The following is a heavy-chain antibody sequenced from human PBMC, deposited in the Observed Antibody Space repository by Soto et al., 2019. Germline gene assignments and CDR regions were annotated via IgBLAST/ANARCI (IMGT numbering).Heavy chain of an antibody. CDR3: AKDLKGYCTNGVCLDFDY. CDR2: ISGSGGST. CDR1: GFTFSSYA. Sequence: GGSLRLSCAASGFTFSSYAMSWVRQAPGKGLEWVSAISGSGGSTYYADSVKGRFTISRDNSKNTLYLQMNSLRAEDTAVYYCAKDLKGYCTNGVCLDFDYWGQGTLVTVSS. V-gene: IGHV3-23*01. J-gene: IGHJ4*02. D-gene: IGHD2-8*01.